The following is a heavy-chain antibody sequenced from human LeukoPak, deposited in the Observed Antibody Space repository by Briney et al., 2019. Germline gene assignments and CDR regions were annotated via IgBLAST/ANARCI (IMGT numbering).Heavy chain of an antibody. D-gene: IGHD6-19*01. V-gene: IGHV3-23*01. CDR1: GFTFSSYA. CDR2: ISGSGGST. J-gene: IGHJ4*02. Sequence: GGSLRLSCAASGFTFSSYAMSWVRQAPGKGLEGVSDISGSGGSTYCADSVKGRFTISRDNSKNRLYLQMNSLRAEDTAVYYCAKGPRHEWLVPYFDYWGQGTLVTVSS. CDR3: AKGPRHEWLVPYFDY.